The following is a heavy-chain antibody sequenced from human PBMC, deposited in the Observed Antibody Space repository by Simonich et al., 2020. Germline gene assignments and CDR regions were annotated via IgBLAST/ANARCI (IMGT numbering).Heavy chain of an antibody. V-gene: IGHV3-30*07. CDR3: ARELSKNGEAAAGYYFDY. CDR1: GFTFSSYA. D-gene: IGHD6-13*01. J-gene: IGHJ4*02. Sequence: QVQLVESGGGVVQPGRSLRLSCAASGFTFSSYAMHWVRQAPGKEREGVAVISYEESNKFYAETVKGRFTISRDNSKNTLYLQMNSLRAEDTAVYYCARELSKNGEAAAGYYFDYWAQGTLVTVSS. CDR2: ISYEESNK.